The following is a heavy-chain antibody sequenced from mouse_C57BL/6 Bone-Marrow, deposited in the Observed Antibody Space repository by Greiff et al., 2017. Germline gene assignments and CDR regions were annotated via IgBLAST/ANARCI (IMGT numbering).Heavy chain of an antibody. CDR3: AREAHYGSSYWYFDV. CDR2: INPNNGGT. V-gene: IGHV1-18*01. Sequence: VQLKESGPELVKPGASVKIPCKASGYTFTDYNMDWVKQSHGKSLEWIGDINPNNGGTIYNQKFKGKATLTVDKSSSTAYMELRSLTSEDTAVYYCAREAHYGSSYWYFDVWGTGTTVTVSS. CDR1: GYTFTDYN. J-gene: IGHJ1*03. D-gene: IGHD1-1*01.